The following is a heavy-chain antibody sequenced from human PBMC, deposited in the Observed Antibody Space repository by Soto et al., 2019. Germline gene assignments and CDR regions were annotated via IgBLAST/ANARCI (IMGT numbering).Heavy chain of an antibody. CDR3: ARDRGPSSGYYPYWFDP. CDR2: IIPIFGTA. CDR1: GGTFSSYA. D-gene: IGHD3-22*01. Sequence: QVQLVQSGAEVKKPGSSVKVSCKASGGTFSSYAITWVRQAPGQGLEWMGGIIPIFGTANYAQKYQARVTISADESTSTADMELSSLRSEDTPVYYCARDRGPSSGYYPYWFDPWGQGTLVPVSS. J-gene: IGHJ5*02. V-gene: IGHV1-69*12.